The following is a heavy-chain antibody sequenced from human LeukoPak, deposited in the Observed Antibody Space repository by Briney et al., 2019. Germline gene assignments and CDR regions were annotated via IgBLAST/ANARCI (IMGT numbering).Heavy chain of an antibody. J-gene: IGHJ4*02. Sequence: GGSLRLSCAASGFTFSSCWMSWVREAPGKGLEWVTNIKQDESEKYYVDSVKGRFTISRDNAKNSLYLQMNSLRAEDTAVYYCARDLGGYWHYWGQGTLVTVSS. CDR3: ARDLGGYWHY. V-gene: IGHV3-7*01. CDR2: IKQDESEK. CDR1: GFTFSSCW. D-gene: IGHD5-18*01.